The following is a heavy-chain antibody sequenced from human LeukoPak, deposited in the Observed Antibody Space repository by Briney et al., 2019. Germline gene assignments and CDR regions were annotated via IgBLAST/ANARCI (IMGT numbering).Heavy chain of an antibody. Sequence: GASVKVSCKASGYTFTSYGISWVRQAPGKGLEWMGGFDPEDGETIYAQKFQGRVTMTRDTSTSTVYMELSSLRSEDTAVYYCARDLGYCSSTSCYNYYYYMDVWGKGTTVTISS. D-gene: IGHD2-2*02. J-gene: IGHJ6*03. CDR1: GYTFTSYG. CDR3: ARDLGYCSSTSCYNYYYYMDV. CDR2: FDPEDGET. V-gene: IGHV1-18*01.